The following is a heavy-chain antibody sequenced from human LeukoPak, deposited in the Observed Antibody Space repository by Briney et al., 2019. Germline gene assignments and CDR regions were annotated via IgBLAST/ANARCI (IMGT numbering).Heavy chain of an antibody. Sequence: SSETLSLTCTVSGGSISSYICSWIRKPAGKGLEWVWRIYTSGSTNYNPSLKSRFAMSVDTSKNQFSRKLSSVTAADTAVYYCARDHYDLGYFDYWGQGTLVTVSS. V-gene: IGHV4-4*07. D-gene: IGHD3-3*01. CDR3: ARDHYDLGYFDY. J-gene: IGHJ4*02. CDR2: IYTSGST. CDR1: GGSISSYI.